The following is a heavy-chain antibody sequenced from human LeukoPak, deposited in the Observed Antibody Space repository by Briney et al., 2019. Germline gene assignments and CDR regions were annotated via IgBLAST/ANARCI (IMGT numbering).Heavy chain of an antibody. D-gene: IGHD6-13*01. CDR3: ARSSPPTYYHFYYYKDV. V-gene: IGHV1-2*02. Sequence: ASVKVSCKASGYTFTGYYMHWVRPAPGQGLEWMGWINPNSGGAKYAQNFQGRVIMTTDTSISTAYMELSSLRSDDTAVYYCARSSPPTYYHFYYYKDVWGKGSTVTVSS. J-gene: IGHJ6*03. CDR1: GYTFTGYY. CDR2: INPNSGGA.